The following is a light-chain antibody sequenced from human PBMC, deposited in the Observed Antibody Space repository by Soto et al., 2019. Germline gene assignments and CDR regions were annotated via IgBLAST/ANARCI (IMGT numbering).Light chain of an antibody. CDR2: GAS. CDR3: QHRGRWPRT. CDR1: QSVNDY. J-gene: IGKJ2*01. Sequence: EIVLTQSPATLSLSPGERATLSCRASQSVNDYLAWYQQKPGQAPRLLIYGASNRATGIPVMFSGSGSGTDFTLTISSLEPEDFAVYYCQHRGRWPRTFGQGTKLEIK. V-gene: IGKV3-11*01.